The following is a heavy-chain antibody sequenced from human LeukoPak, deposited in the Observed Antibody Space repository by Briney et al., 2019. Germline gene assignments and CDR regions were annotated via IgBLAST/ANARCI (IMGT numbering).Heavy chain of an antibody. J-gene: IGHJ4*02. CDR3: ARTSIAAREADY. CDR1: GFSFSGYA. D-gene: IGHD6-6*01. V-gene: IGHV3-23*01. Sequence: GGSLRLSCAASGFSFSGYAMSWVRQTPGKGLEWVSSISGSGVSTHYADSVKGRFTISRDNSKNTLYLQMGSLRAEDMAVYYCARTSIAAREADYWGQGTLVTVSS. CDR2: ISGSGVST.